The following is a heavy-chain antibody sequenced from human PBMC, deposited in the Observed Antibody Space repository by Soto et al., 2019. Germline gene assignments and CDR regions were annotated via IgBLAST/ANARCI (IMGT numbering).Heavy chain of an antibody. CDR2: ILVGGST. V-gene: IGHV3-23*01. CDR3: AKATATGGGAFEI. CDR1: GFICSSYD. D-gene: IGHD2-8*02. J-gene: IGHJ3*02. Sequence: GGSLRLSCAVSGFICSSYDMSWVRQAPGKGLEWVSTILVGGSTHYEDSVKGRFTISRDTSRNTVYLQMNSLTAGDTAVYYCAKATATGGGAFEICGQGTMVTVSS.